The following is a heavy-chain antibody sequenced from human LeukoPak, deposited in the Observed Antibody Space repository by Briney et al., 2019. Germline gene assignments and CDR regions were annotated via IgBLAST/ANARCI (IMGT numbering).Heavy chain of an antibody. Sequence: PSETLSLTCSVSGASISTYYWSWIRQPPGKGLEWIGYIYYSGSTNYNPSLKSRVTISVDTSRNQFSLKLSSVTAADTAVYYCARRCSADSCYSSWYFDLWGRGTLVTVSS. J-gene: IGHJ2*01. CDR3: ARRCSADSCYSSWYFDL. V-gene: IGHV4-59*08. CDR1: GASISTYY. D-gene: IGHD2-15*01. CDR2: IYYSGST.